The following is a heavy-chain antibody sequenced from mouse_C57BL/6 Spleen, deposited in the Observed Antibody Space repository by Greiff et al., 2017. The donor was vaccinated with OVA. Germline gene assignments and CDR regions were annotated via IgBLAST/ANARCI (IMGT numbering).Heavy chain of an antibody. D-gene: IGHD1-1*01. CDR1: GYTFTSYW. V-gene: IGHV1-50*01. Sequence: QVQLKQPGAELVKPGASVKLSCKASGYTFTSYWMQWVKQRPGQGLEWIGEIDPSDSYTNYNQKFKGKATLTVDTSSSTAYMQLSSLTAEDSAVEYCAPYGSTLAVRGTGTTGTVSS. J-gene: IGHJ1*03. CDR3: APYGSTLAV. CDR2: IDPSDSYT.